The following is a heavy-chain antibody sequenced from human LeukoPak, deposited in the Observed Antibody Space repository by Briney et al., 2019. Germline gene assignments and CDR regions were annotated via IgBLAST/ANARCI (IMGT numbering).Heavy chain of an antibody. V-gene: IGHV3-7*03. CDR3: TRVFGGYDVSDY. D-gene: IGHD3-3*01. CDR1: GFTFSSYW. CDR2: IKQDGSEK. Sequence: GGSLRLSCAASGFTFSSYWMSWVRQAPGKGLEWVANIKQDGSEKYYVDSVEGRFTISRDNAKNSLYLQMDSLRVDDTAVYYCTRVFGGYDVSDYWGQGTLVTVSS. J-gene: IGHJ4*02.